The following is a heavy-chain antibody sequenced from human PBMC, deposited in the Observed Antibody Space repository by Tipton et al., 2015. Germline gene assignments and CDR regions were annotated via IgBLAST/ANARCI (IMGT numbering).Heavy chain of an antibody. D-gene: IGHD5-24*01. V-gene: IGHV4-31*02. J-gene: IGHJ4*02. CDR2: IHYGGST. CDR1: GDSIRSDGYY. Sequence: TLSLTCTVSGDSIRSDGYYWSWIRQHPGKDLEWIGYIHYGGSTYYNPSLRGQATISVDTFENQFSLKLTSLTAADTAVYYCARDAYNSNFFDSWGQGTLVTVSS. CDR3: ARDAYNSNFFDS.